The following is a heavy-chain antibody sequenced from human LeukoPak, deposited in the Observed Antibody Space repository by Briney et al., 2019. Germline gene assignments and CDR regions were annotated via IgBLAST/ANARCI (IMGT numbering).Heavy chain of an antibody. CDR2: ISGSGGST. CDR1: GFTFSSYG. Sequence: GGSLRLSCAASGFTFSSYGMSWVRQAPGKGLEWVSAISGSGGSTYYADSVKGRFTISRDNSKNTLYLQMNSLRAEDTAVYYCARANYDILTGYYPYYFGYWGQGTLVTVSS. D-gene: IGHD3-9*01. J-gene: IGHJ4*02. V-gene: IGHV3-23*01. CDR3: ARANYDILTGYYPYYFGY.